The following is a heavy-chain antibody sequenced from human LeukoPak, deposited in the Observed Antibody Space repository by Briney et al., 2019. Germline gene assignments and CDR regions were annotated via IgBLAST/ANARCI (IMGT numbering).Heavy chain of an antibody. CDR1: GYIFTTYG. CDR3: ARDMKRSRARWENLGFDP. V-gene: IGHV1-18*01. Sequence: ASVKVSCKASGYIFTTYGITWVRQAPGQGLEWMGWISVYNDNTYYSQKLQGGVTMTTDTSTSTAYVELRSLRSDDTAVYYCARDMKRSRARWENLGFDPWGQGTLVTVSS. CDR2: ISVYNDNT. J-gene: IGHJ5*02. D-gene: IGHD1-26*01.